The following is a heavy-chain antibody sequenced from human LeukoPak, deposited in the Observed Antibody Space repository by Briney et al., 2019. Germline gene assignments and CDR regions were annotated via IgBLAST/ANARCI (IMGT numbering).Heavy chain of an antibody. V-gene: IGHV3-23*01. Sequence: GGSLRLSCAASGFTFSSYAMSWVRQAPGKGLEWVSAFSGSGGSTYYADPVKGRFTISRDNAKNTLYLQMNSLRGEDTAVYYCGREIQAPGKTLEYWGQGTLVTVSS. J-gene: IGHJ4*02. CDR3: GREIQAPGKTLEY. CDR1: GFTFSSYA. CDR2: FSGSGGST.